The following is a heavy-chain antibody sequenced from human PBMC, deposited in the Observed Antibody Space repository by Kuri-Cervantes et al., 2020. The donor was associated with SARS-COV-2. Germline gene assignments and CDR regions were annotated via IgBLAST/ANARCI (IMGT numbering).Heavy chain of an antibody. CDR1: GYSFNTYG. J-gene: IGHJ4*02. D-gene: IGHD5-18*01. V-gene: IGHV1-18*04. CDR3: AREIQLWKPIDY. Sequence: ASVKVSCKASGYSFNTYGITWVRQAPGQGLEWMGWISAYNDYTDYAQKVQDRVTMTTDTSTSTAYMELRSLRSDDTAVYYCAREIQLWKPIDYWGQGTLVTVSS. CDR2: ISAYNDYT.